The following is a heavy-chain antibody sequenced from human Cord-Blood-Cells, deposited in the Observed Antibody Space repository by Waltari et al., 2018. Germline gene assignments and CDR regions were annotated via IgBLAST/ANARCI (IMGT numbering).Heavy chain of an antibody. Sequence: EVQLVQSGAEVKKPGESLKISCKGSGYSFTSYCTGWVRQMPGKGLEWMGIIYPGDSDTRYSPSFQGQVTISADKSISTAYLQWSSLKASDTAMYYCARRAGYSSSWYAFDIWGQGTMVTVSS. CDR2: IYPGDSDT. D-gene: IGHD6-13*01. J-gene: IGHJ3*02. V-gene: IGHV5-51*01. CDR3: ARRAGYSSSWYAFDI. CDR1: GYSFTSYC.